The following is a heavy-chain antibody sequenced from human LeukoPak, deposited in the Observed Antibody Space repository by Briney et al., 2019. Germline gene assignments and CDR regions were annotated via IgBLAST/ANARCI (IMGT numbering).Heavy chain of an antibody. V-gene: IGHV3-49*04. CDR1: GFTFSSYA. D-gene: IGHD6-13*01. CDR2: IRSKAYGGTT. J-gene: IGHJ4*02. Sequence: GGSLRLSCAASGFTFSSYAMSWVRQAPGKGLEWVGFIRSKAYGGTTEYAASVKGRFTISRDDSKSIAYLQMNSLKTEDTAVYYCTRDRAAAPNYWGQGTLVTVSS. CDR3: TRDRAAAPNY.